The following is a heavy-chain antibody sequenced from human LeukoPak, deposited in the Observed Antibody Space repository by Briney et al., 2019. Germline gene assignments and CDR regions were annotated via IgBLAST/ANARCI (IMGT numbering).Heavy chain of an antibody. J-gene: IGHJ3*01. CDR1: GFTFSNAW. D-gene: IGHD2-15*01. CDR2: IKSKTDGGTT. V-gene: IGHV3-15*01. Sequence: GGSLRLSCAASGFTFSNAWMSWVRQAPGKGLEWVGRIKSKTDGGTTDYAAPVKGRFTISRDDSKNTLYLQMNSLKTEDTAVYYCARRDCGGGSCYSHNAFDLWGQGTLVTVSS. CDR3: ARRDCGGGSCYSHNAFDL.